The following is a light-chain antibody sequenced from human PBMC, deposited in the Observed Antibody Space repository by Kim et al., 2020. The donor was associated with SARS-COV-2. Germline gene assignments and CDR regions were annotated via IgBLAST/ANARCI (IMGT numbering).Light chain of an antibody. CDR3: QQANFFPLT. Sequence: DVQMTQSPSSVSASVGDTITITCRASERIGNWLAWYQQKPGKAPKLLISGVSTLQSWVPSRFSGSRSGTYFTLNITGLQTEDFATYYCQQANFFPLTFGGGTKVDIK. CDR2: GVS. CDR1: ERIGNW. V-gene: IGKV1-12*01. J-gene: IGKJ4*02.